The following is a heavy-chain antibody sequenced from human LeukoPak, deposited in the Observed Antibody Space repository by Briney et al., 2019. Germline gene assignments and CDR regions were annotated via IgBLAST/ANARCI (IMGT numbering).Heavy chain of an antibody. CDR3: AKDRYAWTSGYSYTPFDY. D-gene: IGHD5-18*01. Sequence: PGGSLRLSCAASGFTFSSYEMNWVRQAPGKGLEWVSYISSSGSTIYYADSVKGRFAISRDNAKNSLYLQMNSLRAEDTAVYYCAKDRYAWTSGYSYTPFDYWGQGTLVTVSS. CDR1: GFTFSSYE. V-gene: IGHV3-48*03. J-gene: IGHJ4*02. CDR2: ISSSGSTI.